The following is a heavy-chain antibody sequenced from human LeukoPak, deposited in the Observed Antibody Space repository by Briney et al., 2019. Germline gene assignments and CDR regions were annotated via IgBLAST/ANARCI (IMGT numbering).Heavy chain of an antibody. CDR3: ARYRVITNDYFDS. CDR2: ISNSGNTI. D-gene: IGHD3-16*01. CDR1: GYTFGDYY. Sequence: GGSLRLSCAASGYTFGDYYMTWIRQAPGKGLEWVSYISNSGNTIKEADSVKGRFTISRDNAQNSLFLQMKSLRAEDTAVYYCARYRVITNDYFDSWGQGTLVTVSS. J-gene: IGHJ4*02. V-gene: IGHV3-11*01.